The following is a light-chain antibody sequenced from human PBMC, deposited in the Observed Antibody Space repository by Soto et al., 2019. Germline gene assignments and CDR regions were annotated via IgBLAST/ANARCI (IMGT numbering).Light chain of an antibody. CDR3: AAWDDSLYGYV. CDR1: DSNIGSNT. J-gene: IGLJ1*01. Sequence: QSVLTQPPSASATPGQRVALSCTGSDSNIGSNTVNWFQQLPGTAPKLLIYGNTQRPSGVPDRISGSRSGTSASLAISGLQSEDEADYYCAAWDDSLYGYVFGTGTKLTVL. CDR2: GNT. V-gene: IGLV1-44*01.